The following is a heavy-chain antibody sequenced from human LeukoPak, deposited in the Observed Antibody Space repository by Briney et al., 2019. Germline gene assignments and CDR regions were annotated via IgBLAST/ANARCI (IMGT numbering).Heavy chain of an antibody. V-gene: IGHV4-38-2*02. CDR3: ARDLPSIARLYYFDY. D-gene: IGHD6-6*01. CDR2: IYHSGST. J-gene: IGHJ4*02. CDR1: NYSISSGYY. Sequence: PSETLSLTCTVSNYSISSGYYWGWIRQPPGKGLEWIGSIYHSGSTYYNPYLKSRVTISVDTSKNQFSLKLSSVTAADTAVYYCARDLPSIARLYYFDYWGQGTLVTVSS.